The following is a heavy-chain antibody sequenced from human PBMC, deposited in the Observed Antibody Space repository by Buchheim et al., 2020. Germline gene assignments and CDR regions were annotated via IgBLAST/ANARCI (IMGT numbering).Heavy chain of an antibody. D-gene: IGHD1-26*01. Sequence: QVQLVQSGAEVKKPGASVKVSCKASGYTFTGYYMHWVRQAPGQGLEWMGWINPNRRGTNYAQKVQGRVTMTRETSISTSYMELSRLRSDDTAVYYCANIVGATDADYWGQGTL. V-gene: IGHV1-2*02. CDR3: ANIVGATDADY. J-gene: IGHJ4*02. CDR1: GYTFTGYY. CDR2: INPNRRGT.